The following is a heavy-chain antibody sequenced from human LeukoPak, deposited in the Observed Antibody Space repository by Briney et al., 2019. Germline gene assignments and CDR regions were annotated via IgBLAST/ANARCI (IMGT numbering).Heavy chain of an antibody. J-gene: IGHJ4*02. CDR3: ASLNCGGSCYSG. V-gene: IGHV3-48*03. Sequence: DAVKGRFTISRDNAKNSLYLQMNSLRAEDTAVYYCASLNCGGSCYSGWGQGTLVTVSS. D-gene: IGHD2-15*01.